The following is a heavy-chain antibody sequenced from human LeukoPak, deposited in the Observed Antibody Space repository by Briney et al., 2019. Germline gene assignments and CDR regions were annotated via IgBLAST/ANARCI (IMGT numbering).Heavy chain of an antibody. CDR1: GFTVSSNY. D-gene: IGHD3-3*01. CDR2: IYSGGST. CDR3: ARIFGDGNWFDP. V-gene: IGHV3-53*01. Sequence: GGSLRLSCAASGFTVSSNYMSWVRQAPGKGLEWASVIYSGGSTYYADSVKGRFTISRDNSKNTLYLQMNSLRAEDTAVYYCARIFGDGNWFDPWGQGTLVTVSS. J-gene: IGHJ5*02.